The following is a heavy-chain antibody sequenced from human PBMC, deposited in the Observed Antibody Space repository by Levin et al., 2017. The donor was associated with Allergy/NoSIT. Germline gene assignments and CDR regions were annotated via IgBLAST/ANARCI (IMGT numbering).Heavy chain of an antibody. Sequence: MSSETLSLTCAIYGGSFNSYYWTWIRQAPGKGLDWIGEISQSGNTRYNPSLESRVTISVDKAKNQFFLKLRSVTAADTAVYYCARIVSRSNIDYWGQGTLVTVSS. D-gene: IGHD2-15*01. CDR1: GGSFNSYY. CDR3: ARIVSRSNIDY. J-gene: IGHJ4*02. CDR2: ISQSGNT. V-gene: IGHV4-34*01.